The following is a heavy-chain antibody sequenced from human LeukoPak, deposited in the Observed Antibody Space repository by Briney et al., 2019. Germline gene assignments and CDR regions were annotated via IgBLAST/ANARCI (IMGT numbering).Heavy chain of an antibody. V-gene: IGHV4-34*01. Sequence: SETLSLTCAVYGGSFSGYYWSWIRQPPGKGLEWIGEINHSGSTNYNPSLKSRVTISVDTSKNQFSLKLSSVTAADTAVYYCARGRIVVVPAAMPYNWFDPWGQGTLVTVSS. CDR1: GGSFSGYY. CDR3: ARGRIVVVPAAMPYNWFDP. CDR2: INHSGST. D-gene: IGHD2-2*01. J-gene: IGHJ5*02.